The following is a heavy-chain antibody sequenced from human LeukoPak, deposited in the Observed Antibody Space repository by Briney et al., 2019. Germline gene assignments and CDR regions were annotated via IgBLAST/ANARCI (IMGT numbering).Heavy chain of an antibody. CDR2: IWYDGSNK. J-gene: IGHJ4*02. CDR3: ARDNYGDYALDY. CDR1: GFTFSSYG. Sequence: GGSLRLSCAASGFTFSSYGMHWVRQAPGKGLEWVAVIWYDGSNKYYADSVKGRFTISRDNSKNTLYLQMNSLRAEDTAVYYCARDNYGDYALDYWGQGTLVTVSS. D-gene: IGHD4-17*01. V-gene: IGHV3-33*01.